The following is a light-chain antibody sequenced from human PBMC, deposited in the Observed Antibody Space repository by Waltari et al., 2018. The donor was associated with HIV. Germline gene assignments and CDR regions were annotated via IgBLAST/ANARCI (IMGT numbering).Light chain of an antibody. CDR2: GAS. CDR3: HQTYSAPCT. V-gene: IGKV1-39*01. Sequence: DIQMNQSPSSLSASVGERVTITCRASQSIENFLDWYQQKPGKAPKLLIYGASSLPSGVPSRFSGSGSGTDFTLTISSLQSEDFATYYCHQTYSAPCTFGPGTRVDIK. CDR1: QSIENF. J-gene: IGKJ3*01.